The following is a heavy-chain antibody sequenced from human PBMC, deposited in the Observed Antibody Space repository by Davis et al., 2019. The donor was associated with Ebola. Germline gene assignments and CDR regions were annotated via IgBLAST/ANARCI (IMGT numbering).Heavy chain of an antibody. Sequence: GGSLRLSCAASGFIFSNYWMSWVRQAPGKGPEWVAIIKPDEGEKYYADSVKGRFTISRDNSRDTLYLQMNSLRAEDTAVYYCAKGRDCTNGICYSDYWGQGTLVTVSS. CDR3: AKGRDCTNGICYSDY. J-gene: IGHJ4*02. CDR2: IKPDEGEK. V-gene: IGHV3-7*01. CDR1: GFIFSNYW. D-gene: IGHD2-8*01.